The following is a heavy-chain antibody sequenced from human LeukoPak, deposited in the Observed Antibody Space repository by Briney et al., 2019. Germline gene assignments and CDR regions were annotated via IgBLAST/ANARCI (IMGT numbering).Heavy chain of an antibody. CDR1: GGSFSGYY. Sequence: PSGTLSLTCAVYGGSFSGYYWSWIRQPPGKGLEWIGEINHSGSTNYNPSLKSRVTISVDTSKNQFSLKLSSVTAADTAVYYCARGRKGPVKLLGAFDIWGQGTMVTVSS. V-gene: IGHV4-34*01. CDR2: INHSGST. D-gene: IGHD2-15*01. CDR3: ARGRKGPVKLLGAFDI. J-gene: IGHJ3*02.